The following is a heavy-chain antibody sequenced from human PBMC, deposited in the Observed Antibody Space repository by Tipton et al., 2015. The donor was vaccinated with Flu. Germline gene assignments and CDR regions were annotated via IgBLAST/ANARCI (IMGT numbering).Heavy chain of an antibody. D-gene: IGHD3-3*01. CDR3: ARASTIFAPGNYGIDV. J-gene: IGHJ6*02. CDR2: IHHSGST. V-gene: IGHV4-38-2*01. CDR1: GYSIRSDYH. Sequence: TLSLTCAVSGYSIRSDYHWGWIRQPPGKGLEWIGNIHHSGSTNYNPSFKSRVTISVDTSKNQFSLKLSSVTATDTAVYFCARASTIFAPGNYGIDVWDQGP.